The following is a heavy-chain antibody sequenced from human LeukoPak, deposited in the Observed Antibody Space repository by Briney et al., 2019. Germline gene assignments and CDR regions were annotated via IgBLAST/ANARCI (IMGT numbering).Heavy chain of an antibody. CDR3: AKGASSGWMYNWFDP. J-gene: IGHJ5*02. D-gene: IGHD6-19*01. CDR2: ISWNSGSI. V-gene: IGHV3-9*01. CDR1: GFTFDDYA. Sequence: GRSLSLSCAASGFTFDDYAMHWVRQAPGKGLEGVSGISWNSGSIGYADSVKGRFTISRDNAKNPLYLQMKSLRAEDTALYYCAKGASSGWMYNWFDPWGQGTLVTVSS.